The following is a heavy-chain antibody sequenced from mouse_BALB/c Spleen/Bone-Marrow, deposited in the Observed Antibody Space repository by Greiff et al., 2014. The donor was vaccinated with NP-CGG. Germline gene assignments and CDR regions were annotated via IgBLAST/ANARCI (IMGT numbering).Heavy chain of an antibody. V-gene: IGHV1S126*01. CDR3: ARWGAMDY. J-gene: IGHJ4*01. CDR2: IDPSDSET. Sequence: VQLVESGPQLVRPGASVKISCKASGYSFTSYWMHWVKQRPGQGLEWIGMIDPSDSETRLNQKFKDKATLTVDKSSSTAYMQLSSPTSEDSAVYYCARWGAMDYWGQGTSVTVYS. CDR1: GYSFTSYW.